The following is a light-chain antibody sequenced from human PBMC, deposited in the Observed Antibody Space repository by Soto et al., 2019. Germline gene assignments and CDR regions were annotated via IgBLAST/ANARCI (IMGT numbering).Light chain of an antibody. CDR2: AAS. CDR3: QQRYSSPYT. V-gene: IGKV1-39*01. Sequence: DIQMTQSPSSLSASVGDRVTITCRASQSISSYLNWYQQKPGKAPNLLIYAASSLQSGVPSKFSGSGSGTDFTLTISSLQPEEFATYYCQQRYSSPYTFGPGTKGDIK. CDR1: QSISSY. J-gene: IGKJ3*01.